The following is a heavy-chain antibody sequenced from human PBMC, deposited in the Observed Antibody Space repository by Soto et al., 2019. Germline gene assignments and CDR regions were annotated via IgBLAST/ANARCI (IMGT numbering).Heavy chain of an antibody. CDR2: ISSSSSYI. Sequence: PGGSLRLSCAASGFTFSSYSMNWVRQAPGKGLEWVSSISSSSSYIYYADSVKGRFTISRDNAKNSLYLQMNSLRAEDTAVYYCARPTVPALYVMDVWGKGTTVTVSS. CDR3: ARPTVPALYVMDV. J-gene: IGHJ6*03. V-gene: IGHV3-21*01. CDR1: GFTFSSYS. D-gene: IGHD2-2*01.